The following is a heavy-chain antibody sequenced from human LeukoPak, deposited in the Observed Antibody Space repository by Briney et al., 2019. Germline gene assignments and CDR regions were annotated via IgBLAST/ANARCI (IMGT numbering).Heavy chain of an antibody. CDR1: GGSISSYY. CDR3: ARHSIAAAGRGYFDY. D-gene: IGHD6-13*01. CDR2: IYYSGST. V-gene: IGHV4-59*08. Sequence: SETLSLTCTVSGGSISSYYWSWIRQPPGKGLEWIGYIYYSGSTNYNPSLKSRVTISVDTSKNQFSLKLSSVTAADTAVYYCARHSIAAAGRGYFDYWGQGTLVTVSS. J-gene: IGHJ4*02.